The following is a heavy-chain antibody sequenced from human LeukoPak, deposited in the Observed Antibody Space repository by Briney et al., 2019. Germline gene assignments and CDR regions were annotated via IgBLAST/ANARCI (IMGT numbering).Heavy chain of an antibody. CDR2: ISAYNGNT. CDR3: ARDPHIVVVPAAIRGWFDP. J-gene: IGHJ5*02. Sequence: ASVKVSCKASGYTFTSYGISWVRQAPGQGLEWMGWISAYNGNTNYAQKLQGRVTMTTDISTSTAYMELRSLRSDDTAVYYCARDPHIVVVPAAIRGWFDPWGQGTLVTVSS. CDR1: GYTFTSYG. V-gene: IGHV1-18*01. D-gene: IGHD2-2*02.